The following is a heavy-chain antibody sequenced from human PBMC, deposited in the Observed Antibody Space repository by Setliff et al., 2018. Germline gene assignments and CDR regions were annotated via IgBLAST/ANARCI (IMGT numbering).Heavy chain of an antibody. D-gene: IGHD1-26*01. CDR1: GFNFKDYS. CDR2: FWDTSYTI. V-gene: IGHV3-11*04. Sequence: PGESLKISCAASGFNFKDYSMTWIRQAPGKGLEWVSYFWDTSYTIYYADSVKGRFTISRDNARDSLFLQMNTLRAEDTAVYYCAREVVGAPSAFDIWGQGTMVTVSS. J-gene: IGHJ3*02. CDR3: AREVVGAPSAFDI.